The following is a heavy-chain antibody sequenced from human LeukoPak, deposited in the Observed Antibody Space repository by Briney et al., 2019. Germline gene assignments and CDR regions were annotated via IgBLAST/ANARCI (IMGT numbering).Heavy chain of an antibody. J-gene: IGHJ4*02. Sequence: GASVKVSCKASGYTFTGYYMHWVRQAPGQGLEWMGWINPNSGGTNYAQKFQGRVTMTRDTSISTAYMELSRLRSDDTAVYFCARATYCSGPNCYQPYFDSWGQGTLVTVSS. CDR1: GYTFTGYY. V-gene: IGHV1-2*02. D-gene: IGHD2-15*01. CDR3: ARATYCSGPNCYQPYFDS. CDR2: INPNSGGT.